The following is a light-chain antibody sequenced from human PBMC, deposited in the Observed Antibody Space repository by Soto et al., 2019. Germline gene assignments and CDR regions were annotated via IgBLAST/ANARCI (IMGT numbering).Light chain of an antibody. J-gene: IGKJ2*01. CDR1: QSVSSY. CDR2: DAS. Sequence: EIVLTQSPATLSLSPGERATLSCRASQSVSSYLAWYQQKPGQAPRLLIYDASNRATGIAARFSGSGSGTDFTLTISSLQPEDFAVYYCHQRSNWLYTFGQGTKLEIK. V-gene: IGKV3-11*01. CDR3: HQRSNWLYT.